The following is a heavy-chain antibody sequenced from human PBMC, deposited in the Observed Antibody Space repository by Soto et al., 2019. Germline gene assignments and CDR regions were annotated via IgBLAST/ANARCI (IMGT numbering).Heavy chain of an antibody. Sequence: SETLSLTCAVSGYSISSGYYWVLIRHPPGKGLEWLGTTYYGASSYYNPSLRSRITILLDASTNQLSLKLSSVTAADTAVYFCVRVAGSASWYETDSWGQGILVTVS. V-gene: IGHV4-38-2*01. CDR3: VRVAGSASWYETDS. CDR1: GYSISSGYY. D-gene: IGHD6-13*01. J-gene: IGHJ4*02. CDR2: TYYGASS.